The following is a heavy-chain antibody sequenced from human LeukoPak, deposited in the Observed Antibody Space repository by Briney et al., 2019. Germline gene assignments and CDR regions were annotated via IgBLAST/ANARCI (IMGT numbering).Heavy chain of an antibody. D-gene: IGHD6-19*01. Sequence: SETLSLTCTVSGGSISSYYWSWIRQPPGKGLEWIGYIYYSGSTNCNPSLKSRVTISVDTSKNQFSLKLSSVTAADTAVYYCARDLAVAGDYYYYYYMDVWGKGPTVTVSS. CDR3: ARDLAVAGDYYYYYYMDV. V-gene: IGHV4-59*01. CDR2: IYYSGST. J-gene: IGHJ6*03. CDR1: GGSISSYY.